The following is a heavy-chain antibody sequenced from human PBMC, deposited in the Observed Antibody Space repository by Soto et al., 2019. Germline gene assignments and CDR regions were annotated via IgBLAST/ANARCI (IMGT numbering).Heavy chain of an antibody. CDR2: ISGSGGST. D-gene: IGHD6-19*01. V-gene: IGHV3-23*01. CDR3: AKVVRPWLAYDAFDI. Sequence: EVQLLESGGGLVQPGGSLRLSCAASGFTFSSSAMSWVRQAPGKGLEWVSAISGSGGSTYYADSVKGRFTITRDNSKNTLYLQMNSLRAEDTAVYYCAKVVRPWLAYDAFDIWGQGTMVTVSS. J-gene: IGHJ3*02. CDR1: GFTFSSSA.